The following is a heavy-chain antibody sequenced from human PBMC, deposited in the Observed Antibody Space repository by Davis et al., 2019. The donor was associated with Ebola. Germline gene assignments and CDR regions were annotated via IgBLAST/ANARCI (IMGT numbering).Heavy chain of an antibody. Sequence: MPSETLSLTCTVSGGSISSYYWSWIRQPPGKGLEWIGYIYYSGSTNYNPSLKSRVTISVDTSKNQFSLKLSPVTAADTAVYYCARADFYCSGGSCYFPFDYWGQGTLVTVSS. J-gene: IGHJ4*02. CDR1: GGSISSYY. D-gene: IGHD2-15*01. CDR2: IYYSGST. CDR3: ARADFYCSGGSCYFPFDY. V-gene: IGHV4-59*01.